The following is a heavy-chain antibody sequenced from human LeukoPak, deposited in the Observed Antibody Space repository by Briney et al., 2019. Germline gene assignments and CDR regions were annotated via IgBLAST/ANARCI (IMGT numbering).Heavy chain of an antibody. Sequence: NPSETLSLTCAVSGGSISSGAYASSWLRQPPRKGLEWIVYVYYSGGTYYNPSLKSRVTISVDTSKNQFSLKLSSVTAADTAVYYCASHSGGYAYWGQGTLVTVSS. J-gene: IGHJ4*02. CDR1: GGSISSGAYA. V-gene: IGHV4-30-4*07. CDR3: ASHSGGYAY. CDR2: VYYSGGT. D-gene: IGHD5-12*01.